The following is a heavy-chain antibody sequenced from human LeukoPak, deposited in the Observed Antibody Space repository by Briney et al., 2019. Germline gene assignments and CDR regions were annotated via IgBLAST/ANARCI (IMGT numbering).Heavy chain of an antibody. J-gene: IGHJ5*02. Sequence: TPSETLSLTCGVHGGSFSGYYWSWIRQPPGKGLELIGEINHSGRTNYNPSLKSRVTISVDTSKNQFSLKLSSVTAADTAVYYCARSPLTGNYGDWFDPWGQGTLVIVSS. CDR3: ARSPLTGNYGDWFDP. CDR1: GGSFSGYY. CDR2: INHSGRT. V-gene: IGHV4-34*01. D-gene: IGHD3-9*01.